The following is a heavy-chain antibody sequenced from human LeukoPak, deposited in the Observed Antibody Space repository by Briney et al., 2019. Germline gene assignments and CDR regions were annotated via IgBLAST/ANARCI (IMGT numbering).Heavy chain of an antibody. J-gene: IGHJ6*02. D-gene: IGHD6-13*01. Sequence: SETLSLTCTVSGGSISSYYWSWIRQPPGKGLEWIGYIYYSGSTNYNPSLKSRVTISVDTSKNQFSLKLSSVTAADTAVYYCTRETLAAAGTYYYGMDVWGQGTTVTVSS. CDR3: TRETLAAAGTYYYGMDV. CDR2: IYYSGST. V-gene: IGHV4-59*01. CDR1: GGSISSYY.